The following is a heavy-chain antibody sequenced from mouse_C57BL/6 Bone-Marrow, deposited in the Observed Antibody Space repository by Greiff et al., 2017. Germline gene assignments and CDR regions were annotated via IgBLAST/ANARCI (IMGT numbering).Heavy chain of an antibody. Sequence: EVKLVESEGGLVQPGRSMKLSCTASGFTFSDYYMAWVRQVPEKGLEWVANINYDGSSTYYLDSLKSRFIISRDNAKNILYLQMSSLKSEDTATYYCARDGGGTGTDYFDYWGQGTTLTVSS. V-gene: IGHV5-16*01. J-gene: IGHJ2*01. CDR3: ARDGGGTGTDYFDY. D-gene: IGHD4-1*01. CDR2: INYDGSST. CDR1: GFTFSDYY.